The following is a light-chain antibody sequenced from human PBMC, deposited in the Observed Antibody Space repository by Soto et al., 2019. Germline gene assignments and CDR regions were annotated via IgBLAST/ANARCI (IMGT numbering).Light chain of an antibody. J-gene: IGLJ1*01. CDR3: SSHGGANNFYV. Sequence: QSALTQPPSASGSPGQSVTISCTGTSSDIGAYNYVSWYQQHPGKVPKLIIHEVTKRPSGVPDRFSASKSGNTASLTVSGLQAEDESDYYCSSHGGANNFYVFGTGTKLTVL. CDR2: EVT. CDR1: SSDIGAYNY. V-gene: IGLV2-8*01.